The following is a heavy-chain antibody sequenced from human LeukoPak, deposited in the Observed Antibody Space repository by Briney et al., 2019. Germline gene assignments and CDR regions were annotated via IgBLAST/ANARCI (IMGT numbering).Heavy chain of an antibody. CDR3: AKDSSNWYYMDV. Sequence: GGSLRLSCSASGFTFSSYSMTWVRQAPGKGLEWVSGISYGGDFKYYADSMKGRITISRDDSKSTLYLQMNSLRAEDTAVYYCAKDSSNWYYMDVWGRGTTVTVS. J-gene: IGHJ6*03. D-gene: IGHD6-13*01. V-gene: IGHV3-23*01. CDR2: ISYGGDFK. CDR1: GFTFSSYS.